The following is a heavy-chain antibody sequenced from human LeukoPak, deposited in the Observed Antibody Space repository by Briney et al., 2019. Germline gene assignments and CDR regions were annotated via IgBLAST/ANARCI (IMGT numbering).Heavy chain of an antibody. V-gene: IGHV3-30*01. J-gene: IGHJ5*02. CDR3: AKDINYDSSGYYTNH. CDR1: GFTFSSYA. D-gene: IGHD3-22*01. CDR2: ISYDGSNK. Sequence: GRSLRLSCAASGFTFSSYAMHWVRQAPGKGLEWVAVISYDGSNKYYADSVKGRFTISRDNAKNSLYLQMNSLRAEDTALYYCAKDINYDSSGYYTNHWGQGTLVTVSS.